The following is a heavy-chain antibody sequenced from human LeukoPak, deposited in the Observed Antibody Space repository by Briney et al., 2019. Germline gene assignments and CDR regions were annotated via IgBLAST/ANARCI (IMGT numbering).Heavy chain of an antibody. CDR3: ARDQSGYYYFDY. CDR2: INPSGGST. V-gene: IGHV1-46*01. J-gene: IGHJ4*02. D-gene: IGHD3-3*01. CDR1: GYTFTIYY. Sequence: ASVTVSCTASGYTFTIYYMHWVRQAPGQGLEWMGIINPSGGSTSYAQKFQGRVTMTRDTSTSTVYMELSSLRSEDTAVYYCARDQSGYYYFDYWGQGTLVTVSS.